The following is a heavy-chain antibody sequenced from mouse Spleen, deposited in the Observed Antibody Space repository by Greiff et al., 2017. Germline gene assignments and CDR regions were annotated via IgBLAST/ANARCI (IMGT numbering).Heavy chain of an antibody. CDR1: GFSLTSYG. D-gene: IGHD2-3*01. CDR2: IWSGGST. J-gene: IGHJ4*01. CDR3: ARLRWLYAMDY. V-gene: IGHV2-2*01. Sequence: VQLQQSGPGLVQPSQSLSITCTVSGFSLTSYGVHWVRQSPGKGLEWLGVIWSGGSTDYNAAFISRLSISKDNSKSQVFFKMNSLQADDTAIYYCARLRWLYAMDYWGQGTSVTVSS.